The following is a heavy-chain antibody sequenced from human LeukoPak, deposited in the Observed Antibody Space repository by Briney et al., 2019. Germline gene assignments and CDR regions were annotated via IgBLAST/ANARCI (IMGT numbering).Heavy chain of an antibody. Sequence: ASVKVSSKASGYTFTSYGISWVRQAPGQGLEWMGWISAYNGNTNYAQKLQGRVTMTTDTSTSTAYMELRSLRSDDTAVYYCARVSGGPDYYGSGSYNYYFDYWGQGTLVTVSS. J-gene: IGHJ4*02. CDR2: ISAYNGNT. V-gene: IGHV1-18*01. D-gene: IGHD3-10*01. CDR3: ARVSGGPDYYGSGSYNYYFDY. CDR1: GYTFTSYG.